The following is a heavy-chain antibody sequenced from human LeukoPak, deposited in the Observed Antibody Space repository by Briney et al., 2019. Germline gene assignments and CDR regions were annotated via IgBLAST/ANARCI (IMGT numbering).Heavy chain of an antibody. V-gene: IGHV3-23*01. CDR3: AKVPLAMVYYFDY. J-gene: IGHJ4*02. CDR1: GFTFSTYW. Sequence: GGSLRLSCSASGFTFSTYWMSWVRQAPGKGLEWVSAISGSGGSTYYADSVKGRFTISRDNSKNALYLQMNSLRAEDTAVYYCAKVPLAMVYYFDYWGQGTLVTVSS. CDR2: ISGSGGST. D-gene: IGHD2-8*01.